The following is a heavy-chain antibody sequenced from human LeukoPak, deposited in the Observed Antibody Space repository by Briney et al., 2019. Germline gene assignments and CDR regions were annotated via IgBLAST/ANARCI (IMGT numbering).Heavy chain of an antibody. Sequence: GGSLRLSCAASGFTFSSYSMNWVRQAPGKGLEWVSSISSSSSYISYADSVKGRFTISRDNAKNSLYLQMSSLRAEDTAVYYCASLPGDYWGQGTLVTVSS. V-gene: IGHV3-21*01. CDR3: ASLPGDY. CDR1: GFTFSSYS. J-gene: IGHJ4*02. CDR2: ISSSSSYI.